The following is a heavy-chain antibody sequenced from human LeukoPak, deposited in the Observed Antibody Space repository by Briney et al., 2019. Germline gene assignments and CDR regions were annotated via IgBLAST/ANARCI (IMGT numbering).Heavy chain of an antibody. Sequence: GGSLRLSCAVSGFTFTDYWMHWVRQAPGKGLMWVSRINSDGSSTNYADSVKGRFTISRDNAKNSLYLQMNSLRAEDTAVYYCARAGATTGYYMDVWGKGTTVTVSS. CDR1: GFTFTDYW. D-gene: IGHD1-1*01. J-gene: IGHJ6*03. CDR3: ARAGATTGYYMDV. V-gene: IGHV3-74*01. CDR2: INSDGSST.